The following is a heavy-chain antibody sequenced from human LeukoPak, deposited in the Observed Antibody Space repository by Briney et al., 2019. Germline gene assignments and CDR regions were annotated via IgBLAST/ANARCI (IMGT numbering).Heavy chain of an antibody. CDR2: MYPNSGNT. D-gene: IGHD1-26*01. J-gene: IGHJ4*02. CDR1: GYTFTSYD. CDR3: ARGQIEFYSGSYGWVDY. Sequence: ASVKLSCKASGYTFTSYDINWVRHATGQGLEWMGWMYPNSGNTGYAQKFQVRVTMTRNTSISTAYMELSSLRSEDTAVYYCARGQIEFYSGSYGWVDYWGQGTLVTVSS. V-gene: IGHV1-8*01.